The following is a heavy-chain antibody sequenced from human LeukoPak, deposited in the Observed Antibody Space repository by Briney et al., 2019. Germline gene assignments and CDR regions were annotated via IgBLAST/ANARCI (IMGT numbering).Heavy chain of an antibody. J-gene: IGHJ4*02. CDR1: RFTFSTSV. CDR3: ASGPPFLKYFEY. V-gene: IGHV3-23*01. Sequence: GGSLRLSCAAPRFTFSTSVMNWFRQGPGKGLEWVSTISVGAEYIFYADSVKGRFTISRDDSNNAFYLQMHGLRAEDTALYYCASGPPFLKYFEYWGQGTLVTVSS. CDR2: ISVGAEYI. D-gene: IGHD3-3*01.